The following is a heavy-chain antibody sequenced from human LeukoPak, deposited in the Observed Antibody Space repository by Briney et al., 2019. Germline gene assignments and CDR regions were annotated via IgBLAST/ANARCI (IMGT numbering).Heavy chain of an antibody. V-gene: IGHV1-18*01. Sequence: GASVKVSCKASGYSFTTYGISWVRQAPGQGLEWMGWISAYNANTNYALKLQGRVTMTTDTSTSTAYMELRSLRSDDTAVYYCARDYCSSTSCYFDYWGQGTLVTVPS. CDR3: ARDYCSSTSCYFDY. CDR2: ISAYNANT. CDR1: GYSFTTYG. D-gene: IGHD2-2*01. J-gene: IGHJ4*02.